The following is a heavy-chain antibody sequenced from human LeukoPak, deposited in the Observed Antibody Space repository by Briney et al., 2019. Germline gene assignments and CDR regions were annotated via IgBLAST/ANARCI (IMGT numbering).Heavy chain of an antibody. D-gene: IGHD3-3*01. J-gene: IGHJ6*03. Sequence: SETLSLTCTVSGGSISDYYWNWIRQPPGKGLEWIGYIYYSGSTTYNPSLKSRVTMSVDTAKTQFSLKLRSVTAADTAIYYCARGDFCSKSNCYLRPMDVWGKGTTVTVSS. CDR1: GGSISDYY. V-gene: IGHV4-59*01. CDR3: ARGDFCSKSNCYLRPMDV. CDR2: IYYSGST.